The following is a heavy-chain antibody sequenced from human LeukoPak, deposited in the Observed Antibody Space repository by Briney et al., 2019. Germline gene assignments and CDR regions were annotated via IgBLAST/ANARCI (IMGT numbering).Heavy chain of an antibody. CDR2: VTWNSGSI. J-gene: IGHJ3*02. Sequence: PGRSLRLSCAASGFTFDDYAMHWVRQAPGKGLEWVSGVTWNSGSIAYADSVKGRFTISRDNAKNSLYLQMNSLRAEDTAVYYCARDPDIWGQGTMVTVSS. V-gene: IGHV3-9*01. CDR3: ARDPDI. D-gene: IGHD1-14*01. CDR1: GFTFDDYA.